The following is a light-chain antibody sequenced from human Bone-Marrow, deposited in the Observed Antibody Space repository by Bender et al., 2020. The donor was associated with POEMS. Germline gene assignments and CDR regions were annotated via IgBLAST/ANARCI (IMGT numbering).Light chain of an antibody. V-gene: IGLV2-8*01. J-gene: IGLJ3*02. CDR3: QSYDSSLSGVA. Sequence: QSALTQPASVSGSPGQSITISCTGTSSDVGRYNYVSWYQQHPGKAPKLMIYEVTKRPSGVPDRFSGSKSGNTASLTVSRLQAEDEADYYCQSYDSSLSGVAFGGGTKLTVL. CDR2: EVT. CDR1: SSDVGRYNY.